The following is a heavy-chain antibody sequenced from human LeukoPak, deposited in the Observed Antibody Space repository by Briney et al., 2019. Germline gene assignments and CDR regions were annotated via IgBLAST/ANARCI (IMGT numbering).Heavy chain of an antibody. CDR2: ISYDGSNK. CDR1: GFTFSSYG. CDR3: AKGYYFDY. J-gene: IGHJ4*02. Sequence: GRSLRLSCAASGFTFSSYGMHWVRQAPGKGLEWVAVISYDGSNKYYADSAKGRFTISRDNSKNTLYLQMNSLRAEDTAVYYCAKGYYFDYWGQGTLVTVSS. V-gene: IGHV3-30*18.